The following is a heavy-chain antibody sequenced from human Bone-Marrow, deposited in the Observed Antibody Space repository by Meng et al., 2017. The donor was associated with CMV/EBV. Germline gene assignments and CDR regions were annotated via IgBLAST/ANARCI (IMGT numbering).Heavy chain of an antibody. CDR1: GGSISGRDW. CDR3: ARNHGKSDFDY. J-gene: IGHJ4*02. Sequence: LTCVGLGGSISGRDWWTWVRQPPEKGLEWIGEISHSGSTNYTPSLKSRVTISVDKSKNQFSLKVSSVTAADTAVYYCARNHGKSDFDYWGQGTLVTVSS. CDR2: ISHSGST. V-gene: IGHV4-4*02. D-gene: IGHD1-14*01.